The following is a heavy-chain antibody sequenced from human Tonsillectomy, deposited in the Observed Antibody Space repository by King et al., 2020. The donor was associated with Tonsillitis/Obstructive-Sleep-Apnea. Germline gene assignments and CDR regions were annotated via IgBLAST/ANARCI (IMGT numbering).Heavy chain of an antibody. CDR1: GYSFTSYG. CDR2: ISAYNGDT. J-gene: IGHJ4*02. D-gene: IGHD3-22*01. CDR3: ARDSMSHYFDSSAYYTFAY. Sequence: VQLVESGAEVKKPGASVKVSCKASGYSFTSYGISWVRQAPGQGLEWMGWISAYNGDTNYAQKLQARVTMTTDTSTSTAYMELRSLRSDDTAVYYCARDSMSHYFDSSAYYTFAYWGQGTLVTVSS. V-gene: IGHV1-18*01.